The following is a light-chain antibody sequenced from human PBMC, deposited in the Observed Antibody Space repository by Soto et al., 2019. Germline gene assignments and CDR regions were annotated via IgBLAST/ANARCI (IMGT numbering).Light chain of an antibody. Sequence: QPVLTQPPSASGTPGQRVTISCSGSSSNIGSNYVYWYQQLPGTAPKLLIYRNNQRPSGVPDRFSGSKSGTSASLAISGLPSEDDADYYCAAWDDSLSGPVFGGGTKVTVL. J-gene: IGLJ2*01. CDR1: SSNIGSNY. V-gene: IGLV1-47*01. CDR3: AAWDDSLSGPV. CDR2: RNN.